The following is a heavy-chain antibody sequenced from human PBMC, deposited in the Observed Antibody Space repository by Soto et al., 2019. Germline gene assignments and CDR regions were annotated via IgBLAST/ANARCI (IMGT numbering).Heavy chain of an antibody. CDR3: ARGVHYDSSGYYYFY. V-gene: IGHV1-69*01. J-gene: IGHJ4*02. CDR2: IIPLFGTA. D-gene: IGHD3-22*01. Sequence: QVQLVQSGAEVKKPGSSVKVSCKASGGTFSTYAIDWVRQAPGQGLEWMGGIIPLFGTAKYAKNVQGRITITADDSTNTAYIELRSLRSQDTAVYYCARGVHYDSSGYYYFYWGQGTLVTVSS. CDR1: GGTFSTYA.